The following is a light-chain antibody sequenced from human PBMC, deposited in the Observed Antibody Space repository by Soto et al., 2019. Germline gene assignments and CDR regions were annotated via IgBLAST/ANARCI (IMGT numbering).Light chain of an antibody. J-gene: IGKJ2*01. CDR1: QSVSDN. V-gene: IGKV3-15*01. CDR3: QQSNNWPYT. Sequence: EVVMTQSPATLSVSPGERVTLSCRASQSVSDNLAWYQQKPGQAPRLLIYGASTRATGIPARFSGSGSGTEFTLTIGSLQSEDFAVYFCQQSNNWPYTFGQGTKLDIK. CDR2: GAS.